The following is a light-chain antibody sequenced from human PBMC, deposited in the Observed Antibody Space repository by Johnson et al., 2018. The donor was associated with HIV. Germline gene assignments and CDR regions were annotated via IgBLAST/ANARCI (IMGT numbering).Light chain of an antibody. CDR2: EDN. CDR3: GLWDASLSPIDG. V-gene: IGLV1-51*02. CDR1: VSNIESYF. Sequence: QAVLTQPPSVSAAPGQTVNISCSGNVSNIESYFVSWYQQLPGAAPTLLIYEDNKRHSGIPDRFSGSKSGAPATLGITGLQTGDEAGYYCGLWDASLSPIDGFGTGT. J-gene: IGLJ1*01.